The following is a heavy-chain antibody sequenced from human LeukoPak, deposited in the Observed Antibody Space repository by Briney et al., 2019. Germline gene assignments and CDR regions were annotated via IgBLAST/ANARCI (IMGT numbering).Heavy chain of an antibody. CDR2: IKQDGSEK. V-gene: IGHV3-7*05. J-gene: IGHJ4*02. CDR3: ARRYSYCFV. D-gene: IGHD5-18*01. Sequence: GGSLRLSCAASGFTFSSYWMSWVRQAPGKGLEWVANIKQDGSEKYYVDSVKGRFTISSDNAKNPLYLQTNILGAEDAAVYYCARRYSYCFVWGQGTLVTVSS. CDR1: GFTFSSYW.